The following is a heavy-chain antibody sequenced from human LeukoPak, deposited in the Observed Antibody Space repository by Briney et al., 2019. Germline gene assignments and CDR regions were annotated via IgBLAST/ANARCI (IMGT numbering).Heavy chain of an antibody. CDR1: GGSISSSSYY. CDR3: AGLGSSGHIDY. V-gene: IGHV4-39*07. J-gene: IGHJ4*02. D-gene: IGHD3-22*01. CDR2: IYYSGST. Sequence: SETLSLTCTVSGGSISSSSYYWGWIRQPPGKGLEWIGSIYYSGSTYYNPSLKSRVTISVDTSKNQFSLKLSSVTAADTAVYYRAGLGSSGHIDYWGQGTLVTVSS.